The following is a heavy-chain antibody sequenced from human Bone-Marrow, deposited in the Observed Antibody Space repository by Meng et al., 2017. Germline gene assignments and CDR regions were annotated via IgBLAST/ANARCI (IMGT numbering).Heavy chain of an antibody. J-gene: IGHJ4*02. Sequence: QVQLVEAGGGLVKPGGSLRLSCAASGLIFSDYYMTWIRQAPGKGLEWVSYISSSASTTFYADSVKGRFTISRDNAKNSLYLHMSSLKVEDTAVYYCASGYSGYGYSDYWGQGTLVTVSS. D-gene: IGHD5-12*01. CDR3: ASGYSGYGYSDY. CDR1: GLIFSDYY. V-gene: IGHV3-11*04. CDR2: ISSSASTT.